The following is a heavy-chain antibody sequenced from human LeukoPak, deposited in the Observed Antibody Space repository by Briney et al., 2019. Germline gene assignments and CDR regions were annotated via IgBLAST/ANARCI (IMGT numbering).Heavy chain of an antibody. CDR3: AKDRDYVVVPAPFD. CDR2: ISYDGSNK. V-gene: IGHV3-30*18. J-gene: IGHJ4*02. D-gene: IGHD2-2*01. CDR1: GFTFSSYG. Sequence: GGSLRLSCAASGFTFSSYGMHWVRQAPGKGLEWVAVISYDGSNKYYADSVKGRFTISRDNSKNTLYLQMNSLRAEDTAVYYCAKDRDYVVVPAPFDWGQGTLVTVSS.